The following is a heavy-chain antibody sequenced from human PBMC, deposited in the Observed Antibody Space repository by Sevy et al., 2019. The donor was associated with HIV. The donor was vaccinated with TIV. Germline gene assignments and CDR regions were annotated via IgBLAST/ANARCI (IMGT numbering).Heavy chain of an antibody. D-gene: IGHD4-17*01. V-gene: IGHV3-30*04. Sequence: GGSLRLSCAASGFTFSGYAMHWVRQAPGKGLEWVAVISYDGSNKYYADSVKGRFTISRDNSKNTLYLQMNSLRAEDAAVYYCARKDYGDYVGGFDYWGQGTLVTVSS. CDR1: GFTFSGYA. CDR3: ARKDYGDYVGGFDY. J-gene: IGHJ4*02. CDR2: ISYDGSNK.